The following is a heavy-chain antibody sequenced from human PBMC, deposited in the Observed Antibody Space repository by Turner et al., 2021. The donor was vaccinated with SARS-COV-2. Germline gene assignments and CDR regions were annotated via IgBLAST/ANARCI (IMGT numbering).Heavy chain of an antibody. CDR3: AREVSGSYWPFDY. J-gene: IGHJ4*02. D-gene: IGHD1-26*01. CDR1: GFIVSSNY. V-gene: IGHV3-53*01. CDR2: IYSGGST. Sequence: EVQLVESGGGLVQPGGSLRLSCAASGFIVSSNYMSWVRQAPGKGLEWVSVIYSGGSTYYADSVKGRFTISRDNSKNTLYLQMNSLRADDTAVYYCAREVSGSYWPFDYWGQGTLVTVSS.